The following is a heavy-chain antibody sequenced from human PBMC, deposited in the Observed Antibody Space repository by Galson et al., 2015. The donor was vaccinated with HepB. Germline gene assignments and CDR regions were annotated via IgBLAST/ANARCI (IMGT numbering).Heavy chain of an antibody. CDR1: GFAFSTYA. CDR2: INNFKDGGGA. D-gene: IGHD1-14*01. Sequence: SLRLSCAASGFAFSTYAMSWVRQASGKGLEWVSGINNFKDGGGAYHADSAKGRFTVSRDDSRNTLYLQINSLTAEDTAVYYCTTDLRRGSEYWGQGTLVTVSS. CDR3: TTDLRRGSEY. J-gene: IGHJ4*02. V-gene: IGHV3-23*01.